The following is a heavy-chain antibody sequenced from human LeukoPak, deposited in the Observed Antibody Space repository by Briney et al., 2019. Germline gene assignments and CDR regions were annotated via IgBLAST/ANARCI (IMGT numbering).Heavy chain of an antibody. D-gene: IGHD3-22*01. CDR2: IGAFNGNT. V-gene: IGHV1-18*04. Sequence: ASMKVSCKTSGYTFTTYFIHWVRQAPGQGLEWLGWIGAFNGNTNYAQNLQGRVTMTADTSTTTAYMELRSLSSDDTAVYYCARDFLSYDGSENHFEDTFDIWGQGTMVTVSS. J-gene: IGHJ3*02. CDR1: GYTFTTYF. CDR3: ARDFLSYDGSENHFEDTFDI.